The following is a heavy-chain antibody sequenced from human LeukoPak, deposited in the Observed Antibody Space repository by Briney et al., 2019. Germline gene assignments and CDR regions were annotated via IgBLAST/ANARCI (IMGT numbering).Heavy chain of an antibody. Sequence: GGSLRLSCAASGFTFSSYAMSWVRQAPGTGLEWVSSMSPNGGSTYYAASVKGRFTISRDNSKDTLYLQMNSLRAEDTAVYYCAKAGGYCSSTSCYLFDWGQGTLVTVSS. J-gene: IGHJ4*02. V-gene: IGHV3-23*01. CDR1: GFTFSSYA. CDR3: AKAGGYCSSTSCYLFD. CDR2: MSPNGGST. D-gene: IGHD2-2*01.